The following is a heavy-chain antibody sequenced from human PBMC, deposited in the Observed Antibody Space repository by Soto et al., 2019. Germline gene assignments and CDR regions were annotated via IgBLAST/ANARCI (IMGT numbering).Heavy chain of an antibody. Sequence: SETLSLTCAVYGGSFSGYYWSWIRQPPGKGLEWIGEINHSGSTNYNPSLKSRVTISVDTSKNQFSLKLSSVTAADTAVYYCARRVGVILSFYYYGMDVWGQGTTVTVSS. D-gene: IGHD3-16*02. V-gene: IGHV4-34*01. CDR2: INHSGST. CDR1: GGSFSGYY. J-gene: IGHJ6*02. CDR3: ARRVGVILSFYYYGMDV.